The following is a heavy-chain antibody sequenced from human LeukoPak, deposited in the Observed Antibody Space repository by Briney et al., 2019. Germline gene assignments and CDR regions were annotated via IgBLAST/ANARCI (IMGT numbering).Heavy chain of an antibody. CDR2: IYYSGST. Sequence: SETLSLTCTVSGGSSGTYYWSWIRQPPGKGLEWIGYIYYSGSTNYNPSLKSRVTISVDTSKNQFSLKLSSVTAADTAVYYCARARITMIVADRYYFDYWGQGTLVTVSS. V-gene: IGHV4-59*01. CDR3: ARARITMIVADRYYFDY. D-gene: IGHD3-22*01. J-gene: IGHJ4*02. CDR1: GGSSGTYY.